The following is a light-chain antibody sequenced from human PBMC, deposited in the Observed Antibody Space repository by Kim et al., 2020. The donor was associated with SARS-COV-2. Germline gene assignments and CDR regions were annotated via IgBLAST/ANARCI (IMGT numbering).Light chain of an antibody. V-gene: IGLV2-11*01. CDR2: AVS. CDR1: STDVGGYNN. CDR3: CSYAASDTLI. Sequence: QSVTISASGTSTDVGGYNNVSWYQHHPGKAPKLLIYAVSKRPSGVPDRFSGSKSGNTASLTISGLQAEDEADYYCCSYAASDTLIFGAGTQLTVL. J-gene: IGLJ2*01.